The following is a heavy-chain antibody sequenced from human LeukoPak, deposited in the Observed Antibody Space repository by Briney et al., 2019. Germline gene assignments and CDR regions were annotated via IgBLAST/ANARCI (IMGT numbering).Heavy chain of an antibody. CDR1: GNTFTGYY. J-gene: IGHJ4*02. CDR3: ATVYVSGIYNY. V-gene: IGHV1-2*02. D-gene: IGHD3-10*01. Sequence: GASVKVSCKASGNTFTGYYMHWVRQAPGQGLEWMGWISPNSGVTNYAQKFQGRVTMTRDTSISTAYMELSRLTSDDTAVYYCATVYVSGIYNYWGQGTLVTVSS. CDR2: ISPNSGVT.